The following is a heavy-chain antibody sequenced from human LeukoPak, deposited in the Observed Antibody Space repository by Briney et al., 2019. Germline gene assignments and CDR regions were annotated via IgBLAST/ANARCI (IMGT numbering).Heavy chain of an antibody. CDR1: GFTVRNNY. Sequence: GGSLRLSCAASGFTVRNNYMSWVRQAPGKGLEWVSVIYSGGSTYYADSVKGRFTISRDNSKNTLYLQMNSLRAEDTAVYFCATGERMVRGDGVDYWGQGTLVIVSS. J-gene: IGHJ4*02. D-gene: IGHD3-10*01. V-gene: IGHV3-66*01. CDR2: IYSGGST. CDR3: ATGERMVRGDGVDY.